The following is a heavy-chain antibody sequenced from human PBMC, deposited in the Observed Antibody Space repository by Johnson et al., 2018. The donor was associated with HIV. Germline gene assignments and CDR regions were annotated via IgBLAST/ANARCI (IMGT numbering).Heavy chain of an antibody. Sequence: QVQLVESGGGLVQPGGSLRLSCAASGFTFSSYGMHWVRQAPGKGLEWVAFIRYDGSNKYYADSVKGRFTISRDNSKNTLYLQMNSLRAEDTALYYCVRRWLQSGGLVDACDIWVQGTTVTGSS. CDR2: IRYDGSNK. CDR1: GFTFSSYG. V-gene: IGHV3-30*02. CDR3: VRRWLQSGGLVDACDI. J-gene: IGHJ3*02. D-gene: IGHD5-24*01.